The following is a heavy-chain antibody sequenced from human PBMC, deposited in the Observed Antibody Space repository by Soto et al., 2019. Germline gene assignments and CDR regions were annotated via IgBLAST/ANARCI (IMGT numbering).Heavy chain of an antibody. CDR2: ITSETDGGTI. D-gene: IGHD6-19*01. CDR3: TPLALKYNSDGYPLSD. J-gene: IGHJ4*02. V-gene: IGHV3-15*07. CDR1: GFTFSNVW. Sequence: EVQLVESGGGLVKPGGSLRLSCAGSGFTFSNVWMNWVRQAPGKGLEWVGRITSETDGGTIDYAAPVKGRFTISRDDSNNTLYLQMNSLKTEDTATYYCTPLALKYNSDGYPLSDWGQGTRVTVSS.